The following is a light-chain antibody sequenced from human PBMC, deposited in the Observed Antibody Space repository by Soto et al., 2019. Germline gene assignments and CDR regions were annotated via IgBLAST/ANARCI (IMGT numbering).Light chain of an antibody. CDR1: QSVSSK. CDR2: GAS. Sequence: EIVMTQSPATLSVSPGEGATLSCRASQSVSSKLAWYQQKPGQAPRLLIYGASTRATGIPARFSGSGSGTDFTLTISRLDPEDFAVYYCQQYGSSASFGQGTKVDIK. J-gene: IGKJ1*01. V-gene: IGKV3-15*01. CDR3: QQYGSSAS.